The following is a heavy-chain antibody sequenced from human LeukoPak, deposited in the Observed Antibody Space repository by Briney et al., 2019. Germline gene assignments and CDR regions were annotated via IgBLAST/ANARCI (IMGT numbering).Heavy chain of an antibody. J-gene: IGHJ4*02. CDR3: ARNFGGGDSSGPYY. V-gene: IGHV3-20*04. D-gene: IGHD3-22*01. Sequence: GGSLRLSCAASGFTFNDYGMSWVRHAPGKGLEWVSGINWNGGRTGYADSMKGRFIISRDNAKNSLYLQVNSLRAEDTALYYCARNFGGGDSSGPYYWGQGTLVTVSS. CDR1: GFTFNDYG. CDR2: INWNGGRT.